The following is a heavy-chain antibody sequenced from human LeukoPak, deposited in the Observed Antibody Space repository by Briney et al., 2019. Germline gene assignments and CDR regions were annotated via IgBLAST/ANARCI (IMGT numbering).Heavy chain of an antibody. D-gene: IGHD2/OR15-2a*01. CDR2: INHSGST. Sequence: PSETLSLPCAVYGGSLSGYYWIWIRQPTGKGLEWIGEINHSGSTNYNPSLKSRVTISVDTSKNQFSLNLSSVTAADTAVYYCASTTRRSYYYYGMDVWGQGTTVTVSS. CDR3: ASTTRRSYYYYGMDV. J-gene: IGHJ6*02. CDR1: GGSLSGYY. V-gene: IGHV4-34*01.